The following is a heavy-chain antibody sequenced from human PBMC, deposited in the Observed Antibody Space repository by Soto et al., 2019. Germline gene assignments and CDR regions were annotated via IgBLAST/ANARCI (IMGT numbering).Heavy chain of an antibody. CDR3: ARFVGYYDSSGYFDY. CDR1: NDSINSGDYY. CDR2: IDFTGTT. J-gene: IGHJ4*02. Sequence: QVQLQESGPGLVKPSQTLSLTCTVSNDSINSGDYYWSCIRQPPGKGLQWIGYIDFTGTTSYNPSLMSRFAISVDTSKNQFPLRLTSVTAADTAFYCFARFVGYYDSSGYFDYWGQGTLVTVSS. V-gene: IGHV4-30-4*01. D-gene: IGHD3-22*01.